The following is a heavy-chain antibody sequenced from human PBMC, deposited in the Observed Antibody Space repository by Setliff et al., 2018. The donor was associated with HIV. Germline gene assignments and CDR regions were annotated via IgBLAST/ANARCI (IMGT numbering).Heavy chain of an antibody. CDR2: IYYSGST. V-gene: IGHV4-39*01. J-gene: IGHJ4*02. CDR1: GDSISTGSYH. CDR3: ARGNPDFDILTGYWSHYFHY. Sequence: SETLSLTCNVSGDSISTGSYHWGWIRQPPGKGLEWIGSIYYSGSTAYNWSLKSRVTISVDSSKSQFSLKLNSVTAADTAIYYCARGNPDFDILTGYWSHYFHYWGQGRPVTVSS. D-gene: IGHD3-9*01.